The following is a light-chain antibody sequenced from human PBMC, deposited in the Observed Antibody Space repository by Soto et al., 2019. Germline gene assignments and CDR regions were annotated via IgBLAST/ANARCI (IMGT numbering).Light chain of an antibody. CDR3: QQYGSWT. CDR1: QSLSSNY. V-gene: IGKV3-20*01. Sequence: EIVLTQSPGTLSLSPGERATLSCRASQSLSSNYLAWYHQKNGQAPRLLIYGVSMRATGIPDRFSGSGSGTDFTLTISSLESEDFALYYCQQYGSWTFGQGTKVDIK. CDR2: GVS. J-gene: IGKJ1*01.